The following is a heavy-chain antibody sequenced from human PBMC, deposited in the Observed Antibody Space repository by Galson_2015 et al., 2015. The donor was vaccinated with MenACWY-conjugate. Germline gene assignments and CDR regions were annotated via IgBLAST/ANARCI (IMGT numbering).Heavy chain of an antibody. CDR2: IGKSGSST. V-gene: IGHV3-74*01. Sequence: SLRLSCAASGFTFGSYWMHWVRQAPGTGLEWVSRIGKSGSSTTYVDSVKGRFTISRDNAKNTLYLQMNSLRAEDTAVYYCAKDRFDTSRSLPTNSLDPQVKRLKVVDS. CDR3: AKDRFDTSRSLPTNSLDPQVKRLKVVDS. D-gene: IGHD4-23*01. J-gene: IGHJ5*01. CDR1: GFTFGSYW.